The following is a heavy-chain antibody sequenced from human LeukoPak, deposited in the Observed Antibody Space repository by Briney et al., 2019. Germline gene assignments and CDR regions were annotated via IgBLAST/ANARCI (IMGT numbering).Heavy chain of an antibody. CDR3: AKDRGTSVPDGQFDY. D-gene: IGHD3-10*01. Sequence: QSGGSLRLSCAASEFTFSSYSMNWVRQAPGKGLEWVSAVSGGGGSTYYADSVKGRFTISRDNSKNTVYLQVNSLRAEDTAVYYCAKDRGTSVPDGQFDYWGQGTLVTVSS. V-gene: IGHV3-23*01. J-gene: IGHJ4*02. CDR1: EFTFSSYS. CDR2: VSGGGGST.